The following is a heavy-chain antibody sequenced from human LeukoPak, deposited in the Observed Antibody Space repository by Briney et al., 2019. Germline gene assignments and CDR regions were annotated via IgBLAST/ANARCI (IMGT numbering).Heavy chain of an antibody. CDR1: GYTFTSYY. V-gene: IGHV1-46*01. D-gene: IGHD4-17*01. CDR3: ARAHLHYGDSIHDLDY. Sequence: ASVKVSCKASGYTFTSYYMHWVRQAPGQGLEWMGIIHPSGGSTSYAQKFQGRVTMTRDTSTSTVYMELSSLRSEDTAVYYCARAHLHYGDSIHDLDYWGQGTLASLCS. J-gene: IGHJ4*02. CDR2: IHPSGGST.